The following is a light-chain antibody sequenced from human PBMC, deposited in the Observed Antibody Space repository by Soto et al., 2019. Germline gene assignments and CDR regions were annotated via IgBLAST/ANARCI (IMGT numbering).Light chain of an antibody. Sequence: EIVMTQSPATLSMSPGEGPTLSCRASQSVSNNLAWYQQKPGQAPRLLIYGASTRATGVPARFSGSGSGTEFTLTISSLQSEDFAVYYCQQYNTWPLTFGGGTKVEIK. V-gene: IGKV3-15*01. CDR1: QSVSNN. J-gene: IGKJ4*01. CDR3: QQYNTWPLT. CDR2: GAS.